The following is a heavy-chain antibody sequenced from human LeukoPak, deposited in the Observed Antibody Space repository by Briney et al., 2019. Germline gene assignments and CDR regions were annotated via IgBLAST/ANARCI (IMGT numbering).Heavy chain of an antibody. CDR2: IIPILGIA. CDR3: AKTGPYSSGFYYGMDV. CDR1: GGTFSSYA. J-gene: IGHJ6*02. Sequence: GASVKVSCKASGGTFSSYAISWVRQAPGQGLEWMGRIIPILGIANYAQKFQGRVTITADKSTSTAHMELSSLRSEDTAVYYCAKTGPYSSGFYYGMDVWGQGTTVTVSS. D-gene: IGHD6-19*01. V-gene: IGHV1-69*04.